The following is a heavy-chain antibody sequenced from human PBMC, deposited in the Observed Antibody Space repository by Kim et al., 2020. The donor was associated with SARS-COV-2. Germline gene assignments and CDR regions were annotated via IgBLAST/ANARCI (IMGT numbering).Heavy chain of an antibody. Sequence: SETLSLTCAVYGGSFSGYYWSWIRQPPGKGLEWIGEINHSGSTNYNPSLKSRVTISVDTSKNQFSLKLSSVTAADTAVYYCARLRLTLGQVYQGLRLFDPWGQGTLVTVSS. CDR3: ARLRLTLGQVYQGLRLFDP. J-gene: IGHJ5*02. CDR1: GGSFSGYY. V-gene: IGHV4-34*01. CDR2: INHSGST. D-gene: IGHD2-2*01.